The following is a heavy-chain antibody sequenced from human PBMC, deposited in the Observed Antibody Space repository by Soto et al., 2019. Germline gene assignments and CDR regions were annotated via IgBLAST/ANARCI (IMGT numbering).Heavy chain of an antibody. D-gene: IGHD2-8*01. Sequence: QVQLQQWGAGLLKPSETLSLTCAVYGGSFSGYYWSWIRQPPGKGLVWIGEINHSGSNNYNPSLKSRVTISLATSKNQFPLKLSSVTAADTAVYYCARGDPRIVLMVYAPKYYFDYWGQGTLVTVSS. CDR3: ARGDPRIVLMVYAPKYYFDY. J-gene: IGHJ4*02. V-gene: IGHV4-34*01. CDR1: GGSFSGYY. CDR2: INHSGSN.